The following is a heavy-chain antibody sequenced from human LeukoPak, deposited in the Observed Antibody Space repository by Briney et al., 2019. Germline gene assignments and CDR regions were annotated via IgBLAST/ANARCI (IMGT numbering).Heavy chain of an antibody. Sequence: VGSLRLSCAASGFIFNTYAMARVREAPGTRLEWVTVISEDGSIKWYAKSVKGRFTISRDNAKNTLYMQMNSLKAEDTAVYYCARPRGIAAAGAYCGSVHDAFDIWGQGTKVTVSS. CDR3: ARPRGIAAAGAYCGSVHDAFDI. J-gene: IGHJ3*02. CDR1: GFIFNTYA. D-gene: IGHD6-13*01. CDR2: ISEDGSIK. V-gene: IGHV3-30*04.